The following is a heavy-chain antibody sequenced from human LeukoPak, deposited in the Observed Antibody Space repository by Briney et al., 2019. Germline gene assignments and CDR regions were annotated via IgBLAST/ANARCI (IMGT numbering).Heavy chain of an antibody. J-gene: IGHJ3*02. CDR2: IWYDGTNK. Sequence: TGGSLRLSCAASGFTFSSYGMHWIRQAPGKGLEWVAVIWYDGTNKYYADSVKGRFTISRDNSKNTLYLQMNSLRAEDTAVYYCAKVFPYYYDSSGYYAAFDIWGQGTMVTVSS. V-gene: IGHV3-30*02. CDR3: AKVFPYYYDSSGYYAAFDI. CDR1: GFTFSSYG. D-gene: IGHD3-22*01.